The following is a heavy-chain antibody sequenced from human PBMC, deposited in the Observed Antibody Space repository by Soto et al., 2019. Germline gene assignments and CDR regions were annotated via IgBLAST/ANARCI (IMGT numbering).Heavy chain of an antibody. V-gene: IGHV4-4*02. J-gene: IGHJ4*02. CDR2: IYHSGST. D-gene: IGHD5-18*01. Sequence: SETLSLTCAVSGGSISSSNWWSWVRQPPGKGLEWIGEIYHSGSTNYNPSLKSRVTISVDKSKNQFSLKLSSVTAADTAVYYCARVDTAMVTAFDYWGQGTLVTVSS. CDR3: ARVDTAMVTAFDY. CDR1: GGSISSSNW.